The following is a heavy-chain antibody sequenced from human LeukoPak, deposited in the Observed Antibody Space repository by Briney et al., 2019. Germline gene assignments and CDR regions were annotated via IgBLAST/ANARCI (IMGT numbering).Heavy chain of an antibody. CDR3: ARGTTRRWELRELLYFDY. CDR1: GYTFTSYY. CDR2: INPSGGST. J-gene: IGHJ4*02. Sequence: ASVKVSCKASGYTFTSYYMHWVRQAPGQGLEWMGIINPSGGSTSYAQKFQGRATMTRDTSTSTVYMELSSLRSEDTAVYYCARGTTRRWELRELLYFDYWGQGTLVTVSS. V-gene: IGHV1-46*01. D-gene: IGHD1-26*01.